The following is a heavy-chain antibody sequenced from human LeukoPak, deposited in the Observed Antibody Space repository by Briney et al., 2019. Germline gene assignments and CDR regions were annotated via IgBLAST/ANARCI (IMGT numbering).Heavy chain of an antibody. CDR2: ISADGGST. Sequence: GGSLRLSCVASGFTFSNYNMNWVRQAPGKGLEWVSLISADGGSTFSADSVKGRFSISRDNSKNSLYLQMNSLRSENTAMYYCAKESGKFDYWGQGTLVAVSS. J-gene: IGHJ4*02. CDR1: GFTFSNYN. CDR3: AKESGKFDY. V-gene: IGHV3-43*02.